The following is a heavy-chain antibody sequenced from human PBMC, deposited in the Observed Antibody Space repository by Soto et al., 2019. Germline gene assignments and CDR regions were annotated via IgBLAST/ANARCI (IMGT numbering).Heavy chain of an antibody. CDR3: AIGRVDIVVVVAASRYYFDY. Sequence: ASVKVSCKASGYTFTSYGISWVRQAPGQGLERMGWISAYNGNTNYAQKLQGRVTMTTDTSTSTAYMELRSLRSDDTAVYYCAIGRVDIVVVVAASRYYFDYWGQGTLVTVSS. CDR2: ISAYNGNT. J-gene: IGHJ4*02. V-gene: IGHV1-18*01. D-gene: IGHD2-15*01. CDR1: GYTFTSYG.